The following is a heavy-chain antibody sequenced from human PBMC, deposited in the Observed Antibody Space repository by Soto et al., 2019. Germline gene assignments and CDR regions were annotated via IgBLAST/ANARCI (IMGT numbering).Heavy chain of an antibody. CDR1: GFIVSDTY. CDR2: ISNRGDT. CDR3: AREPRYSRGGSCSITGDAYDI. Sequence: EVQLVESGGGLVQPGGSLRLSCTASGFIVSDTYVNWVRQAPGKGLEWVSVISNRGDTHYADSVRGRFSLSRDISDNTLHLQMNILRVEDTAVYYCAREPRYSRGGSCSITGDAYDIWGQGTMVTVSS. V-gene: IGHV3-66*01. D-gene: IGHD2-15*01. J-gene: IGHJ3*02.